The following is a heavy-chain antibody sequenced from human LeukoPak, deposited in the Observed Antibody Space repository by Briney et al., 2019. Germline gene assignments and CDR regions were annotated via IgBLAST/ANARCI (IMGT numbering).Heavy chain of an antibody. CDR1: GGSISSYY. D-gene: IGHD3-10*01. CDR3: ARSQSGSGSPDY. J-gene: IGHJ4*02. CDR2: IYYRGST. Sequence: SETLSLTCTVSGGSISSYYWSWIRQPPGKGLEWIGYIYYRGSTNYNPSLKSRVTISVDTSKNQFSLKLSSVTAADTAVYYCARSQSGSGSPDYWGQGTLVTVSS. V-gene: IGHV4-59*01.